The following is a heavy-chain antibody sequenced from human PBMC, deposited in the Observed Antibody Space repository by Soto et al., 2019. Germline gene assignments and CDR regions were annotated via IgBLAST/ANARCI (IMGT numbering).Heavy chain of an antibody. J-gene: IGHJ4*02. CDR3: AASDSEGYFDY. CDR2: VYFSGST. D-gene: IGHD1-26*01. CDR1: ADSITKLH. V-gene: IGHV4-59*03. Sequence: SEAVSLTCGVFADSITKLHWSCIRQTPGKGLEWIGYVYFSGSTKYNPALKSRVLMSIDTSKNEFSIKLTSVIAADSGAYFCAASDSEGYFDYWGQGALVT.